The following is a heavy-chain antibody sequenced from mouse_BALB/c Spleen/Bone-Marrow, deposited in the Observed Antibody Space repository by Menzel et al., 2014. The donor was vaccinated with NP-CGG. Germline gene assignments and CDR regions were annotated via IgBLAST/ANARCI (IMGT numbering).Heavy chain of an antibody. CDR2: ISSVSSTI. V-gene: IGHV5-17*02. J-gene: IGHJ2*01. Sequence: EVKLMESGGGLVQPGGSRKLSCAASGFTFSSFGMHWVRQAPEKGLEWVAYISSVSSTIHYADAVKGRFTISRDNPKNTLFLQMTSLRSEDTATYYCTRGGNWDDFDYWGQGTTLTVSS. D-gene: IGHD4-1*01. CDR1: GFTFSSFG. CDR3: TRGGNWDDFDY.